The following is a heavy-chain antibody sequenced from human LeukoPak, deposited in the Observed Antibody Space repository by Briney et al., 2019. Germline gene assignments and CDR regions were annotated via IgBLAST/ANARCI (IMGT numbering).Heavy chain of an antibody. CDR2: ISSSGLTI. CDR3: ARDRDILTGYDSFDY. Sequence: PGGSLRLSCEASGFTFNSYEFNWVPQAPGKGLEWVSFISSSGLTIYYADSVKGRFTISRDNAKNSVFLQMSSLRVEDTAVYYCARDRDILTGYDSFDYWGQGTLVTVSS. V-gene: IGHV3-48*03. J-gene: IGHJ4*02. CDR1: GFTFNSYE. D-gene: IGHD3-9*01.